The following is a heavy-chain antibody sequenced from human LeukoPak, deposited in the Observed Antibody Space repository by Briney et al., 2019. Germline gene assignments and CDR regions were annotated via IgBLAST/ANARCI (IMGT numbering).Heavy chain of an antibody. J-gene: IGHJ4*02. CDR3: ARHARENGYPFDY. D-gene: IGHD5-24*01. CDR1: GGSINSYY. CDR2: VYYSGNT. V-gene: IGHV4-59*08. Sequence: PSETLSLTCTVSGGSINSYYWSWIRQPPGKGLEWIGYVYYSGNTKYNPSLKSRVSISVDTSKNQFSLKLSSVTAADTAVYYCARHARENGYPFDYWGQGTLVPVS.